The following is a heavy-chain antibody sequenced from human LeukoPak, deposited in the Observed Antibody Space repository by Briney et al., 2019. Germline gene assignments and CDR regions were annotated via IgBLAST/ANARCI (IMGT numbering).Heavy chain of an antibody. Sequence: GGSLRLSCAASGFTFSSYAMSWVRQAPGKGLEWVSAISGSGGSTYYADSVKGRFTISRDNSKNTPYLQMNSLGAEDTAVYYCAKIGAVAGSRGTPWGQGTLVTVSS. CDR1: GFTFSSYA. V-gene: IGHV3-23*01. CDR3: AKIGAVAGSRGTP. J-gene: IGHJ5*02. D-gene: IGHD6-19*01. CDR2: ISGSGGST.